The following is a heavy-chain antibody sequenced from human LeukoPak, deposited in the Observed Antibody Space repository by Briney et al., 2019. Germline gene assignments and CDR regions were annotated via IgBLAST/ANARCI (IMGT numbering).Heavy chain of an antibody. J-gene: IGHJ1*01. D-gene: IGHD5-18*01. CDR3: ARDQGLWHEYFQH. V-gene: IGHV1-18*01. Sequence: ASLKVSCKASGYAFTIYGISCVRQAPGQGLEWMGWISAYNGNTNYAQKLQGRVTMTTDTSTSTAYMELRSLRSDDTAVYYCARDQGLWHEYFQHWGQGTLVTVSS. CDR1: GYAFTIYG. CDR2: ISAYNGNT.